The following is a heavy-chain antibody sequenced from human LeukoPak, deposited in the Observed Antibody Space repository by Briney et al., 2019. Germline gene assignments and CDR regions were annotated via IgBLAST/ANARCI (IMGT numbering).Heavy chain of an antibody. CDR2: MYTSGST. V-gene: IGHV4-4*07. D-gene: IGHD4-17*01. CDR1: GGSISSYY. J-gene: IGHJ5*02. CDR3: ARVWARRTTVTTGGWFDP. Sequence: SETLSLTCTVSGGSISSYYWSWIRQPAGKGLEWIGRMYTSGSTNYNPSLKSRVTMSVDTSKNQFSLKLSSVTAADTAVYYCARVWARRTTVTTGGWFDPWGQGTLVTVPS.